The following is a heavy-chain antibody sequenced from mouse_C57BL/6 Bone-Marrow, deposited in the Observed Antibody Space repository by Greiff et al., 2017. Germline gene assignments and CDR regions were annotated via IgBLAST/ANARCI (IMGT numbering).Heavy chain of an antibody. V-gene: IGHV3-6*01. CDR2: ISYDGSN. J-gene: IGHJ1*03. CDR3: ARGGGNFYWYFDV. Sequence: DVKLQESGPGLVKPSQSLSLTCSVTGYSITSGYYWNWIRQFPGNKLEWMGYISYDGSNNYNPSLKNRISINRDTSKNQFFLKLNSVTTEDTATYYCARGGGNFYWYFDVWGTGTTVTVSS. CDR1: GYSITSGYY. D-gene: IGHD2-1*01.